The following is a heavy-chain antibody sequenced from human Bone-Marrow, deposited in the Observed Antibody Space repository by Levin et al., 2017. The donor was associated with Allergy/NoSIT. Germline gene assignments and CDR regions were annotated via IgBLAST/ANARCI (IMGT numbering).Heavy chain of an antibody. Sequence: QLGESLKISCAVSGFTVSNNYMSWVRQAPGKGLEWVSLIYSDGTIDYADSVKGRFTISRDNSKNTLSLQMNSLTADDTAVYYCAGGPRRSYWGQGTLVTVSS. CDR1: GFTVSNNY. J-gene: IGHJ4*02. CDR2: IYSDGTI. D-gene: IGHD3-16*01. CDR3: AGGPRRSY. V-gene: IGHV3-53*01.